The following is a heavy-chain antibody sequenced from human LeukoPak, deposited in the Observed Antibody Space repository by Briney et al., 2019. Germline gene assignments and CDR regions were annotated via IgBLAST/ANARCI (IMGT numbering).Heavy chain of an antibody. J-gene: IGHJ3*02. Sequence: PGGSLRLSCAASGFTFSSCGMHWVRQAPGKGLEWVAVIWYDGSNKYYADSVKGRFTISRDNSKNTLYLQMNSLRAEDTAVYYCARDIDSSGWFPAFDIWGQGTMVTVSS. V-gene: IGHV3-33*01. CDR1: GFTFSSCG. CDR2: IWYDGSNK. CDR3: ARDIDSSGWFPAFDI. D-gene: IGHD6-19*01.